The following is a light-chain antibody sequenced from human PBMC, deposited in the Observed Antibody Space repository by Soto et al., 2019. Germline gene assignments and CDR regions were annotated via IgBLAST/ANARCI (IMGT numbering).Light chain of an antibody. CDR1: QSISSY. V-gene: IGKV1-39*01. Sequence: DIQMTQSPPSLSASVGDRITITCRASQSISSYLNWYQQKPGKAPKLLIYAASSLQSGVPSRFSGSGSGTDFTLTISSLQPEDFVTYYCQQSYSTPYTFGQGTKLEIK. J-gene: IGKJ2*01. CDR2: AAS. CDR3: QQSYSTPYT.